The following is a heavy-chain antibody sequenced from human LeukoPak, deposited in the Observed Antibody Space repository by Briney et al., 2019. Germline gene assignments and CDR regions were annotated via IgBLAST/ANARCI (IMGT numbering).Heavy chain of an antibody. Sequence: GASVKVSCKASGYTFTRYDINWVRQAPGQGLEWMGWMNPDSGNTGYAQKFQGRVTITRNTSISTAYMEVTSLGSDDTAVYFCARASSSSSVLYYYYMDVWGKGTPVTVSS. CDR2: MNPDSGNT. CDR3: ARASSSSSVLYYYYMDV. CDR1: GYTFTRYD. D-gene: IGHD6-6*01. V-gene: IGHV1-8*03. J-gene: IGHJ6*03.